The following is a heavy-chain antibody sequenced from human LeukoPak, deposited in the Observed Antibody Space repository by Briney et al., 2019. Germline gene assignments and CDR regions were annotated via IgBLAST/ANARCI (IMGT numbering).Heavy chain of an antibody. Sequence: GASVQVLFKASGYTFSSYGYRLGRQDPGQGVELMGWNITHNGNTNYAQKPQGRATMTTDTSTSTAYMELRSLRSDDTAVYYCARDRQGGVWGQGTLVTVSS. CDR3: ARDRQGGV. D-gene: IGHD3-16*01. V-gene: IGHV1-18*01. CDR2: NITHNGNT. CDR1: GYTFSSYG. J-gene: IGHJ4*02.